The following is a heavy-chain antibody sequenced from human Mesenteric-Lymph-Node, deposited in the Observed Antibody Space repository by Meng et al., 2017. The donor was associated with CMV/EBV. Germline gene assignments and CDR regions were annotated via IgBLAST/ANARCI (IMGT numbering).Heavy chain of an antibody. CDR2: IYYSGGT. V-gene: IGHV4-59*01. Sequence: ESLKISCTVSGASISSYYWSWIRQPPGKGLEWIGYIYYSGGTNYIPSLKSRVTISVDTSKNQFSLKLSSVTAADTAVYYCAKFSAPGAYYYGMDVWGQGTTVTVSS. J-gene: IGHJ6*02. CDR1: GASISSYY. D-gene: IGHD1-26*01. CDR3: AKFSAPGAYYYGMDV.